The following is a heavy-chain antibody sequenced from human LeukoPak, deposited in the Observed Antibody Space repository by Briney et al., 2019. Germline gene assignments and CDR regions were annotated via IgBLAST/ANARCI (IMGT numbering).Heavy chain of an antibody. D-gene: IGHD5-24*01. CDR2: ISYDGSNK. V-gene: IGHV3-30*18. Sequence: GGSLRLSCAASGFTFSSYGMHWVRQAPGKGLEWVAVISYDGSNKYYADSVKGRFTISRDNSKNTLYLQMNSLRAEDTAVYYCAKDAPTYRDGYSPYYFDYWGQGTLVTVSS. J-gene: IGHJ4*02. CDR3: AKDAPTYRDGYSPYYFDY. CDR1: GFTFSSYG.